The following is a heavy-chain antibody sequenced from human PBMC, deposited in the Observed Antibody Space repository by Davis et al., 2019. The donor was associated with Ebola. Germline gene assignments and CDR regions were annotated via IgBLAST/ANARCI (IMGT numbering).Heavy chain of an antibody. V-gene: IGHV1-2*02. CDR1: GYTFTGYY. Sequence: ASVKVSCKASGYTFTGYYMHWVRQAPGQGLEWMGWINPNSGGTNYAQKFQGRVTMTRDTSISTAYMELSRLRSDDTAVYYCARGPDRTIFGVVRVPIDYWGQGTLVTVSS. J-gene: IGHJ4*02. D-gene: IGHD3-3*01. CDR3: ARGPDRTIFGVVRVPIDY. CDR2: INPNSGGT.